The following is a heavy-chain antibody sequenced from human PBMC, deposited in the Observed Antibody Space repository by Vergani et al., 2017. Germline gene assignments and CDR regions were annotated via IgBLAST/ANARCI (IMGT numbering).Heavy chain of an antibody. CDR2: IIPIFGTA. J-gene: IGHJ1*01. Sequence: QVQLVQSGAEVKKPGSSVKVSCKASGGTFSSYAISWVRQAPGQGLEWMGRIIPIFGTANHAQKFQGRVTITADESTSTAYMELSSLRSEDTAVYYCARPLFTPYCSGGSCHAEYFQHWGQGTLVTVSS. D-gene: IGHD2-15*01. CDR3: ARPLFTPYCSGGSCHAEYFQH. CDR1: GGTFSSYA. V-gene: IGHV1-69*13.